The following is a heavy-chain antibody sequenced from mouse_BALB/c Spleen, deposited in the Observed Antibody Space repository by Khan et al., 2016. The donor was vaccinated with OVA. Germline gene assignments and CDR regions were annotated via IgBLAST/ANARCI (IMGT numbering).Heavy chain of an antibody. Sequence: QVQLKQSGAELVRPGASVKLSCKTSGYTFTSYWMNWVRQRPGQGLEWVGKINPSDSESHYNQMFKDKATLTVDKSSGTAFMQLSSRTSEDSAVYYCTRREKYGYDPSWFAYWGQGTLVTVSA. CDR1: GYTFTSYW. V-gene: IGHV1-61*01. J-gene: IGHJ3*01. D-gene: IGHD2-2*01. CDR3: TRREKYGYDPSWFAY. CDR2: INPSDSES.